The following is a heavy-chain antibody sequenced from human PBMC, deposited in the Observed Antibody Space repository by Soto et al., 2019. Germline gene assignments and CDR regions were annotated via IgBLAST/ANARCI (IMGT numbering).Heavy chain of an antibody. CDR2: INPNSGGT. V-gene: IGHV1-2*02. D-gene: IGHD3-10*01. Sequence: QAQLVQSGAEVKKPGASVTVSCKASGYTFTGAYIHWVRQAPGQGLEWMGCINPNSGGTEFAQKFQGRVTVTRDTSITTVYMELNRLRSDDTGVYYCARDFTTRSYGVDVWGQGTAVTVSS. CDR1: GYTFTGAY. J-gene: IGHJ6*02. CDR3: ARDFTTRSYGVDV.